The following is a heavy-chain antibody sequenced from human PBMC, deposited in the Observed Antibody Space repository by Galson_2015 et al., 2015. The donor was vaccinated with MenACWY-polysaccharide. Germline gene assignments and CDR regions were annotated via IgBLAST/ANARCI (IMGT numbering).Heavy chain of an antibody. CDR1: GFNFGDYG. J-gene: IGHJ3*02. V-gene: IGHV3-49*03. CDR2: IRSKAHGGTP. Sequence: SLRLSCAASGFNFGDYGVIWIRQAPGKGLEWISLIRSKAHGGTPESAASVKSRFTMSRDDSKRIAYLQMNSLNTEDTAVYYCTRFSAYFHDNSGSFDAFDIWGQGTMVTVSS. D-gene: IGHD3-22*01. CDR3: TRFSAYFHDNSGSFDAFDI.